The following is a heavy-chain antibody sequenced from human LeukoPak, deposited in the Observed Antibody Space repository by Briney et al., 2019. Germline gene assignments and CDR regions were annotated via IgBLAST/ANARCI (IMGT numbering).Heavy chain of an antibody. CDR2: VYYRGTT. CDR3: ARTPERRGYSYGVDAFDI. V-gene: IGHV4-59*08. CDR1: GASITKDL. Sequence: SETLSLTCSVSGASITKDLWNWIRQPPGKGLEWIGFVYYRGTTNSNPALKSRVTISVDTSKNQFSLKRTSVTAADTAIYYCARTPERRGYSYGVDAFDIWGPGTMVTVSS. J-gene: IGHJ3*02. D-gene: IGHD5-18*01.